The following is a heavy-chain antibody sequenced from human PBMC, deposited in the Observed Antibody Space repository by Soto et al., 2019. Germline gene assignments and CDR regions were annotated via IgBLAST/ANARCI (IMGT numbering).Heavy chain of an antibody. J-gene: IGHJ4*02. V-gene: IGHV4-38-2*01. CDR3: ARVRGGGPSDD. CDR1: GYSISSGYY. D-gene: IGHD1-26*01. CDR2: IYHSGST. Sequence: SETLSLTCAVSGYSISSGYYWGWIWQPPGKGLEWIGSIYHSGSTYYNPSLKSRVTISVDTSKNQFSLKLSSVTAADTAVYYCARVRGGGPSDDWGQGTLVTVSS.